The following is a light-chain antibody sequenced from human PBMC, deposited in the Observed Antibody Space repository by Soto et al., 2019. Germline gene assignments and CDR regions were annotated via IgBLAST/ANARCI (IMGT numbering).Light chain of an antibody. CDR3: MQALQAPLT. J-gene: IGKJ1*01. CDR2: LGS. V-gene: IGKV2-28*01. CDR1: QRLLNSNGYNY. Sequence: DIVMTQSPLSLPVTPGEPASISCRSSQRLLNSNGYNYLDWYLQKPGQSPQLLIYLGSSRASGVPDRFSGSGSGTDFTLTISRVEAEDVGFYYCMQALQAPLTFGQGTKVDIK.